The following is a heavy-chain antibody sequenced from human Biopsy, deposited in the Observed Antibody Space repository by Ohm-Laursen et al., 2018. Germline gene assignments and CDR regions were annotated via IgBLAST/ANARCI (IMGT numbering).Heavy chain of an antibody. CDR2: IYYSVMT. J-gene: IGHJ6*02. D-gene: IGHD4-11*01. CDR1: GDSVTKYY. CDR3: ARDSGILNYGNFKYYHYYGMDV. Sequence: TLSLTRSVSGDSVTKYYWSWIRQPPGKGLEWIGHIYYSVMTNYNPSLQSRVSISVDTSRNQVSLTLRSVTAADTAVYYCARDSGILNYGNFKYYHYYGMDVWGQGTKVTVSS. V-gene: IGHV4-59*02.